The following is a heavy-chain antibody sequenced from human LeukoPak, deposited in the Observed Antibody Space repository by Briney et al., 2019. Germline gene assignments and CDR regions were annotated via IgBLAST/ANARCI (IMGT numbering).Heavy chain of an antibody. V-gene: IGHV3-30*04. D-gene: IGHD3-9*01. CDR2: ISYDGSNK. CDR3: AKVVHDYDILIPWDY. J-gene: IGHJ4*02. CDR1: GFTFSSYA. Sequence: PGGSLRLSCAASGFTFSSYAMHWVRQAPGKGLEWVAVISYDGSNKYYADSVKGRFTISRDNSKNTLYLQMNSLRAEDTAVYYCAKVVHDYDILIPWDYWGQGTLVTVSS.